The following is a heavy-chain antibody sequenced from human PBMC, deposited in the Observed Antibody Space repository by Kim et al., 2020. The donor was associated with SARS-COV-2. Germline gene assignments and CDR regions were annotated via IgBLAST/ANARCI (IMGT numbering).Heavy chain of an antibody. D-gene: IGHD3-10*01. CDR1: GFTFSSYA. V-gene: IGHV3-23*01. Sequence: GGSLRLSCAASGFTFSSYAMSWVRQAPGKGLEWVSAISGSGGSTYYADSVKGRFTISRDNSKNTLYLQMNSLRAEDTAVYYCASSLWFGESLYYYYGMDVWGQGTTVTVSS. CDR3: ASSLWFGESLYYYYGMDV. J-gene: IGHJ6*02. CDR2: ISGSGGST.